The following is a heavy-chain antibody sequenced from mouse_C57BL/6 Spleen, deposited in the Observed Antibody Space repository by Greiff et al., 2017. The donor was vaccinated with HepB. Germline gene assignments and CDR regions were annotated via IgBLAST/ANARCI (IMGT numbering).Heavy chain of an antibody. CDR1: GYTFTSYD. CDR2: IYPRDGST. D-gene: IGHD1-1*01. V-gene: IGHV1-85*01. J-gene: IGHJ2*01. Sequence: VHLVESGPELVKPGASVKLSCKASGYTFTSYDINWVKQRPGQGLEWIGWIYPRDGSTKYNEKFKGKATLTVDTSSSTAYMELHSLTSEDSAVYFCAREITTVVAHFDYWGQGTTLTVSS. CDR3: AREITTVVAHFDY.